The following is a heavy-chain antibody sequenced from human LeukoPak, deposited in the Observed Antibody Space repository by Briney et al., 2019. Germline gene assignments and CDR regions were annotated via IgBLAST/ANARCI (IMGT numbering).Heavy chain of an antibody. Sequence: ASVKVSCKASGYTFTNYEINWVRQGTGQGLEWLGWMNPSSGNTGYAQKFQGRVTMTRDTSISTAYMEVSSLGSDDTAVYFCARGTFDYDVVTGIHYYYMDVWGTGTTVTVSS. D-gene: IGHD3-3*01. CDR3: ARGTFDYDVVTGIHYYYMDV. V-gene: IGHV1-8*01. CDR1: GYTFTNYE. J-gene: IGHJ6*03. CDR2: MNPSSGNT.